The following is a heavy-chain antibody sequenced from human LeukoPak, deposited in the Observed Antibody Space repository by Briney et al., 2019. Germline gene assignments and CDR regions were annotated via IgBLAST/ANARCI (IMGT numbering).Heavy chain of an antibody. CDR3: ARRNWNYESYYYYYCMDV. CDR1: GYTFTGYY. V-gene: IGHV1-2*02. D-gene: IGHD1-7*01. CDR2: INPNSGGT. Sequence: ASVKVSCKASGYTFTGYYMHWVRQAPGQGLEWMGWINPNSGGTNYAQKFQGRVTMTRDTSISTAYMELSRLRSDDTAVYYCARRNWNYESYYYYYCMDVWGKGTTVTVSS. J-gene: IGHJ6*03.